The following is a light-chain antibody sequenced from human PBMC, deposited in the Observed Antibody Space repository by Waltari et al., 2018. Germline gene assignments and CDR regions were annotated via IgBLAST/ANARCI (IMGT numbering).Light chain of an antibody. J-gene: IGLJ2*01. CDR2: VNN. V-gene: IGLV1-44*01. Sequence: QSVLTQAPSASGTPGQRVTIPCSGSTSDIGSNSVNWYQQLPGTAPQLLIYVNNQRPSGVPDRFSGSKSGTSASLAISGLQSDDEADYYCETWDDRLGGPVFGGGTKLTVL. CDR3: ETWDDRLGGPV. CDR1: TSDIGSNS.